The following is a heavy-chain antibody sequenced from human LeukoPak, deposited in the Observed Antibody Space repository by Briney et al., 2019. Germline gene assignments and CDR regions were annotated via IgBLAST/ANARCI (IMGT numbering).Heavy chain of an antibody. J-gene: IGHJ4*02. Sequence: GGSLRLSCTASGFSFSTYQMDWVRQAPGKGLEWVSYISSSGSAIYYADSVKGRFTISRDNTKNTLYLQMNSLRAEDTAVYYCASQYCSGGSCQKTYTDYWGQGTLVTVSS. V-gene: IGHV3-48*03. CDR1: GFSFSTYQ. CDR2: ISSSGSAI. D-gene: IGHD2-15*01. CDR3: ASQYCSGGSCQKTYTDY.